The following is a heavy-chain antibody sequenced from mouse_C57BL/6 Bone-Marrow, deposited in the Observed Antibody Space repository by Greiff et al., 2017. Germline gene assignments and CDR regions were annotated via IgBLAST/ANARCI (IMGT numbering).Heavy chain of an antibody. CDR1: GYTFTDYE. D-gene: IGHD3-2*01. V-gene: IGHV1-15*01. CDR2: IDPETGGT. CDR3: TSPDSQSRPYFDY. J-gene: IGHJ2*01. Sequence: QVQLQQSGAELVRPGASVTLSCKASGYTFTDYEMHWVKQTPVHGLEWIGAIDPETGGTAYNQKFKGKAILTADKSSSTAYMELRSLTSEDSAVYYCTSPDSQSRPYFDYWGQGTTLTVSS.